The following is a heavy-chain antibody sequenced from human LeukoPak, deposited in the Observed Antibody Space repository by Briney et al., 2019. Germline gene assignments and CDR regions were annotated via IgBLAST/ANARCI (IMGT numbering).Heavy chain of an antibody. J-gene: IGHJ4*02. CDR1: GFTFDDYG. D-gene: IGHD3-10*01. CDR3: ATYRAWVTMIRGREL. V-gene: IGHV3-20*04. CDR2: INSNGGST. Sequence: SGGSLRLSCAASGFTFDDYGMSWVRHAPGKGLEWVSGINSNGGSTVYADSVKGRFTISRDNAKNSRYLQMNSLRAEDTALYYCATYRAWVTMIRGRELWGQGTLVTVSS.